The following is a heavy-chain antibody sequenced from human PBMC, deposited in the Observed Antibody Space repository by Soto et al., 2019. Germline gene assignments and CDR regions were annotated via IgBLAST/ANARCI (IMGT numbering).Heavy chain of an antibody. J-gene: IGHJ4*02. CDR1: GFIFSEST. CDR2: ASTSGRST. V-gene: IGHV3-64D*06. Sequence: GGSLRLSCSASGFIFSESTIYWVRQVPGKGLEAISAASTSGRSTYYADSVEDRFTISRDNSKNTLFLQMGSLRPEDTAIYYCVKQAHGLDGVAFDYWGQGTQVTVSS. D-gene: IGHD2-15*01. CDR3: VKQAHGLDGVAFDY.